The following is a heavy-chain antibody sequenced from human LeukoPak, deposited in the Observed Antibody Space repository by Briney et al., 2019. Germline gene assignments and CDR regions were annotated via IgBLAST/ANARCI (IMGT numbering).Heavy chain of an antibody. V-gene: IGHV7-4-1*02. CDR1: GYTFTSYA. CDR3: ARDSYSSGWYDFDY. Sequence: ASVKVSCKASGYTFTSYAMNWVRQAPGQGLEWMGWINTNTGNPTYAQGFTGRFVFSLDTSVSTAYLQISSLKAEGTAVYYCARDSYSSGWYDFDYWGQGTLVTVSS. D-gene: IGHD6-19*01. CDR2: INTNTGNP. J-gene: IGHJ4*02.